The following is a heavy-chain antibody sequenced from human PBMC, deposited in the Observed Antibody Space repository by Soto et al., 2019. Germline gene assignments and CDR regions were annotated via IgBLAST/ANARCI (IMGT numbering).Heavy chain of an antibody. V-gene: IGHV4-31*03. D-gene: IGHD3-10*01. CDR1: GGSISSGGYY. J-gene: IGHJ5*02. CDR3: ARDLYYYGSGSSYNWFDP. Sequence: SETLSLTCTASGGSISSGGYYWSWIRQHPGKGLEWIGYIYYSGSTYYNPSLKSRVTISVDTSKNQFSLKLSSVTAADTAVYYCARDLYYYGSGSSYNWFDPWGQGTLVTVSS. CDR2: IYYSGST.